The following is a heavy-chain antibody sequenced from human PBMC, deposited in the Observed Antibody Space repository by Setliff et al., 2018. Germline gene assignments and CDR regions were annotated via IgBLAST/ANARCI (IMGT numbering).Heavy chain of an antibody. J-gene: IGHJ4*02. CDR1: GFTFSAHY. V-gene: IGHV3-72*01. CDR2: IRNKDNSYTT. CDR3: TRDFWPESSGFAFGQ. D-gene: IGHD3-22*01. Sequence: GGSLRLSCAASGFTFSAHYMDWLRQAPGKGLEWVGRIRNKDNSYTTEYAASVKGRFTISRDDSKNSLYLQMNGLKTEDRAVYYCTRDFWPESSGFAFGQWGQGTLVTVSS.